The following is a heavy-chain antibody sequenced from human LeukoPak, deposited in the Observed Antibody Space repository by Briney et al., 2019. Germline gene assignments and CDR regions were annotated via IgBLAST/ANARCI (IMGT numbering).Heavy chain of an antibody. V-gene: IGHV1-69*06. D-gene: IGHD5-24*01. Sequence: SVKVSCKASGGTFSSYAISWVRQAPGQGLEWMGGIIPIFGTANYAQKFQGRVTITADKSTSTAYMELSSLRSEDAAVYYCARVRDGYNDAYDFWGQGTMVTVTS. J-gene: IGHJ3*01. CDR1: GGTFSSYA. CDR2: IIPIFGTA. CDR3: ARVRDGYNDAYDF.